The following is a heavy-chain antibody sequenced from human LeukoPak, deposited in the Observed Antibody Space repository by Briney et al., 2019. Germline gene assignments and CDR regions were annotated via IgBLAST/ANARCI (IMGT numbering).Heavy chain of an antibody. J-gene: IGHJ5*02. CDR3: ARGVGASLKRNWFDP. CDR1: GLTFSSYA. Sequence: GGSLRLSCAASGLTFSSYAMSWVRQAPGKGLEWVSAISGSGGSTYYADSVKGRFTISRDNSKNTLYLQMNSLRAEDTAVYYCARGVGASLKRNWFDPWGQGTLVTVSS. CDR2: ISGSGGST. V-gene: IGHV3-23*01. D-gene: IGHD1-26*01.